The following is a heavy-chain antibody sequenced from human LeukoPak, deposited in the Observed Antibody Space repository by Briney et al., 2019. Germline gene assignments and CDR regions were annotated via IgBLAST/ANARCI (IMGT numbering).Heavy chain of an antibody. CDR2: INWNGGST. V-gene: IGHV3-20*04. Sequence: RPGGSLRLSCAASGFTFDDYGMSWVRQAPGKGLEWVSGINWNGGSTGYADSVKGRFTISRDNAKNSLYLQMNSLRAEDTALYYCARENYLYSSGYYGAFDIWGQGIMVTVSS. CDR3: ARENYLYSSGYYGAFDI. D-gene: IGHD3-22*01. J-gene: IGHJ3*02. CDR1: GFTFDDYG.